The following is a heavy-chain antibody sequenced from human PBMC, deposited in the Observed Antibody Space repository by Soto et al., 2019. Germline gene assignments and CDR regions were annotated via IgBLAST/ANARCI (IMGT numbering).Heavy chain of an antibody. CDR1: AGSIISSSYY. Sequence: SETLSLTCTVSAGSIISSSYYWGWIRQPPGKGLEWIGSIYSSGSTYYNPSLKSRVTISVDTSKNQFSLKLSSVTAADTAVHYCATPVSSGYKDFEVWGQGTMVTVSS. CDR2: IYSSGST. D-gene: IGHD3-22*01. V-gene: IGHV4-39*01. CDR3: ATPVSSGYKDFEV. J-gene: IGHJ3*01.